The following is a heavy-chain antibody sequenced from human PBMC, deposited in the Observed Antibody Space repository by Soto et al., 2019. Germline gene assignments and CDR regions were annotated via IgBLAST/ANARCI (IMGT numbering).Heavy chain of an antibody. D-gene: IGHD6-6*01. CDR2: INTDGSEK. J-gene: IGHJ4*02. CDR3: ARTPRLLDS. V-gene: IGHV3-7*01. Sequence: GVLRLSCAASGFTFSASWMNWVRQAPGKGLEWVAYINTDGSEKNYVDSVKGRFTISRDNAKKSLYLQMNSLRVEDTAVYYCARTPRLLDSWGQGTLVTVSS. CDR1: GFTFSASW.